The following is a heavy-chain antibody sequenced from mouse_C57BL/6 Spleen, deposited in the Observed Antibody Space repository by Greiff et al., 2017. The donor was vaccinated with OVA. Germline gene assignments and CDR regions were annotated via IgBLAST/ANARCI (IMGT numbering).Heavy chain of an antibody. CDR2: IDPSDSET. V-gene: IGHV1-52*01. CDR3: ARMGYPV. Sequence: QVQLQQPGAELVRPGSSVKLSCKASGYTFTSYWMHWVKQRPIQGLEWIGNIDPSDSETHYSQKFKDKATLTVDKSSSTAYMQLSSLTSEDSAVYYCARMGYPVWGTGTTVTVSS. CDR1: GYTFTSYW. J-gene: IGHJ1*03. D-gene: IGHD2-2*01.